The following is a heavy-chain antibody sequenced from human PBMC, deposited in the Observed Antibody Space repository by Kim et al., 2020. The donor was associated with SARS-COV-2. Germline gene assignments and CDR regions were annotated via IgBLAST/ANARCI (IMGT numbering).Heavy chain of an antibody. D-gene: IGHD2-2*01. V-gene: IGHV3-15*01. J-gene: IGHJ4*02. Sequence: AATVKGRFTITRDDSKNTLYLQMNSLKTEDTAVYYCTTVGVVVPAAVFDYWGQGTLVTVSS. CDR3: TTVGVVVPAAVFDY.